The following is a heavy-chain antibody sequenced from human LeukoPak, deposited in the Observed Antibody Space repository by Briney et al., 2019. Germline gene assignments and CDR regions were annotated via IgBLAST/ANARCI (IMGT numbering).Heavy chain of an antibody. CDR3: ASTPYYYDSSGYYVGVWAYYLDY. Sequence: ASVKVSCTASGFTFTSYDINWVRQASGQGLEWMGWMNPNNGNTGYAQKFQGRVTITADESTSTAYMELSSLRSEDTAVYYCASTPYYYDSSGYYVGVWAYYLDYWGQGTLVTVSS. D-gene: IGHD3-22*01. CDR1: GFTFTSYD. CDR2: MNPNNGNT. V-gene: IGHV1-8*01. J-gene: IGHJ4*02.